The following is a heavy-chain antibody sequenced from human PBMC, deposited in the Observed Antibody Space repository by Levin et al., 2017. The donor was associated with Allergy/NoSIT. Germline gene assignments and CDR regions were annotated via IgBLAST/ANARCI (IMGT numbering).Heavy chain of an antibody. CDR3: ASSKGPLDY. CDR1: GFTFSIYS. J-gene: IGHJ4*02. D-gene: IGHD4-11*01. V-gene: IGHV3-48*02. Sequence: LSLTCAASGFTFSIYSLNWVRQAPGKGLEWISYITGSGGSIQYADSVKGRFTISRDNAKNSLYLQMNSLRDEDTAVYYCASSKGPLDYWGQGTLVTVSS. CDR2: ITGSGGSI.